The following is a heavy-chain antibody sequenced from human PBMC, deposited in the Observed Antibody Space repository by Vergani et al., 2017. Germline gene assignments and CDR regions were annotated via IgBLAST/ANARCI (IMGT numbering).Heavy chain of an antibody. Sequence: QVQLVQSGAEVKKPGSSVKVSCKASGGTFSSYAISWVRQAPGQGLEWMGGIIPIFGTANYAQKFQGRVTITADESTSTAYMELSRLRSEDTAVYYCAGKYYDFWKGEDPGAPYYFDYGGQGTLVTVSS. CDR2: IIPIFGTA. CDR1: GGTFSSYA. V-gene: IGHV1-69*01. J-gene: IGHJ4*02. CDR3: AGKYYDFWKGEDPGAPYYFDY. D-gene: IGHD3-3*01.